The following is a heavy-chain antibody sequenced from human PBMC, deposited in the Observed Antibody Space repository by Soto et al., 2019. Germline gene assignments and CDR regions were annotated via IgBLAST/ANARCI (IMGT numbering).Heavy chain of an antibody. J-gene: IGHJ6*03. CDR3: ARDSLWFGEFGGMDV. CDR2: IWYDGSNK. D-gene: IGHD3-10*01. Sequence: QVQLVESGGGVVQPGRSLRLSCAASGFTFSSYGMHWVRQAPGKGLEWVADIWYDGSNKYYADSVKGRFTISRDNSINTLYLKMTSLRDEDTAVYYCARDSLWFGEFGGMDVWGKGTTVTVSS. CDR1: GFTFSSYG. V-gene: IGHV3-33*01.